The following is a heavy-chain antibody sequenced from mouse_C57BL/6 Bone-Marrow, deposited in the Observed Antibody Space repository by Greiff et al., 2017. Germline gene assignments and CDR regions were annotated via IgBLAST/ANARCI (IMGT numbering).Heavy chain of an antibody. CDR2: IYPGSGST. CDR1: GYTFTSYW. J-gene: IGHJ2*01. CDR3: AGDFFDY. Sequence: QVQLQQPGAGLVKPGASVKMSCKASGYTFTSYWITWVKQRPVQGLEWIGDIYPGSGSTNYNEKFKSKVTLTVDTTYSTAYMQVSRLTSEDSAVYYCAGDFFDYWGQGTTLTVAS. V-gene: IGHV1-55*01.